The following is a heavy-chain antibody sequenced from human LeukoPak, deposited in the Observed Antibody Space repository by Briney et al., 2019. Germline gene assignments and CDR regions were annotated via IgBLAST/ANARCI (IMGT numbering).Heavy chain of an antibody. Sequence: GGSLRLSCEGSAFIFSGHWMNWVRQTPGKGLEWVASIKEDGSERQYVDSVKGRFSISRDSSKNTLFLHMNTLRAEDTAIYYCAKDRTVGASYWYFDLWGRGTLVTVSS. CDR2: IKEDGSER. D-gene: IGHD1-26*01. CDR3: AKDRTVGASYWYFDL. V-gene: IGHV3-7*03. CDR1: AFIFSGHW. J-gene: IGHJ2*01.